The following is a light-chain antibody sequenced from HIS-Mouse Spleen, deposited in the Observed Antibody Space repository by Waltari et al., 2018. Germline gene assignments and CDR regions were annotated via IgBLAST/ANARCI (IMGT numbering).Light chain of an antibody. CDR3: SSYTSSSTLWV. J-gene: IGLJ3*02. CDR2: EVS. CDR1: SSDVGGYNY. V-gene: IGLV2-14*01. Sequence: QSALTQPASVSGSPGQSITLSCTGTSSDVGGYNYVSWYQQHPGKAPKLMIYEVSHRPSGVSNRFSGSKSGNTASLTISGLQAEDEADYYCSSYTSSSTLWVFGGGTKLTVL.